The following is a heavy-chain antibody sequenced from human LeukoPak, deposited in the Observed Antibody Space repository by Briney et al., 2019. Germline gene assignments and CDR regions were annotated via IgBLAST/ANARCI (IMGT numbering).Heavy chain of an antibody. CDR2: IKEDGSEK. V-gene: IGHV3-7*03. CDR1: GFTLSSYW. Sequence: GRSLRLSCAASGFTLSSYWVSWVRQAPGKGLEWVANIKEDGSEKYYVDSVKGRFTISRDNAQNSVYLHMNSLTAEDTALYYCARDWVAGVPFDAFDIWGQGTMVGVSS. CDR3: ARDWVAGVPFDAFDI. D-gene: IGHD3-10*01. J-gene: IGHJ3*02.